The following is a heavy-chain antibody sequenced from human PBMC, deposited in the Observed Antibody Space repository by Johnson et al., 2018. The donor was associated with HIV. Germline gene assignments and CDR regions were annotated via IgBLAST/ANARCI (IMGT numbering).Heavy chain of an antibody. D-gene: IGHD1-26*01. V-gene: IGHV3-30-3*01. J-gene: IGHJ3*02. CDR1: GFTFSS. CDR2: ISHDGSNK. CDR3: ARALEVGATTANEAFDI. Sequence: QVQLVESGGGVVQPGRSLRLSCAASGFTFSSMHWDRQAPGKGLEWVAVISHDGSNKYYADSVKGRFPISRDNSKNTLYLQMNSLRAEDTAVYYCARALEVGATTANEAFDIWGQGTMVTVSS.